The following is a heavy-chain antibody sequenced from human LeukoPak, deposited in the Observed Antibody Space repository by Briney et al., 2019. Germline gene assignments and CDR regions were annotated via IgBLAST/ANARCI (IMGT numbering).Heavy chain of an antibody. CDR3: ARRDESSGYYYWFDP. J-gene: IGHJ5*02. CDR1: GGSISNYY. V-gene: IGHV4-59*08. D-gene: IGHD3-22*01. Sequence: SETLSLTCTVSGGSISNYYWNWIRQPPGKGLEWIGYISYRGSTNYNPSLKSRVTISVDTSKNQFSLKLTSVTAADTAVYYCARRDESSGYYYWFDPWGQGTLVTVSS. CDR2: ISYRGST.